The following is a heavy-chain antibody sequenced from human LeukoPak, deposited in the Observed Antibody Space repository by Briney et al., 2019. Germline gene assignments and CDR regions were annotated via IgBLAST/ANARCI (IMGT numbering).Heavy chain of an antibody. Sequence: ASVKVSCKASGYTFTSYGISWVRQAPGQGLEWMGWISAYNGNTNYAQKLQGRVTMTTDTSTSTAYMELSSLKSEDTAVYYCARGYRYNWNYGGLAYWGQGTLVTVSS. CDR1: GYTFTSYG. CDR3: ARGYRYNWNYGGLAY. CDR2: ISAYNGNT. D-gene: IGHD1-7*01. J-gene: IGHJ4*02. V-gene: IGHV1-18*01.